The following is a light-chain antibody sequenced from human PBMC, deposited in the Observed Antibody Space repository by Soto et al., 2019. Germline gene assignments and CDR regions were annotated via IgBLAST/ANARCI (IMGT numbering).Light chain of an antibody. CDR2: GTS. CDR3: HQYNNWPWT. CDR1: QSVPSTY. J-gene: IGKJ1*01. V-gene: IGKV3-20*01. Sequence: VLSQSPGRVSLSPGERATLSCRASQSVPSTYFAWYQQKPGQPPRLLISGTSNRATGIPDRFSGSGSGTDFTLTISRLEPEDFALYYCHQYNNWPWTFGQGTKVDI.